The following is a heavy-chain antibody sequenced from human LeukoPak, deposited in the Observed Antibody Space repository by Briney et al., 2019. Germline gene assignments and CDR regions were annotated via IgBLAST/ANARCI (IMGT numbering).Heavy chain of an antibody. J-gene: IGHJ6*03. V-gene: IGHV4-39*07. D-gene: IGHD6-13*01. Sequence: SETLSLTCTVSGGSISSSSYYWGWVRQPPGKGLEWIGSIYYSGSTYYNPSLKSRVTISVDTSKNQFFLKLSSVTAADTAVYYCARDGSSWFDYYYYMDVWGKGTTVTVSS. CDR1: GGSISSSSYY. CDR3: ARDGSSWFDYYYYMDV. CDR2: IYYSGST.